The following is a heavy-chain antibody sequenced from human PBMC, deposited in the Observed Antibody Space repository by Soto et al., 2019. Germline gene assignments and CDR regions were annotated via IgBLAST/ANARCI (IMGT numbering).Heavy chain of an antibody. Sequence: QITLKESGPTLVKPTQTLTLTCTFSGFSLSTTGVGVGWIRQPPGKALEWLALIYWDDDKRYNPSLKSRLTITQDTSKNQVVLTMTNMDPVDTATYYCVQSRCGGDCLQSYSSHPYYGLDVWGQGTTVTVSS. V-gene: IGHV2-5*02. CDR3: VQSRCGGDCLQSYSSHPYYGLDV. CDR1: GFSLSTTGVG. D-gene: IGHD2-21*01. J-gene: IGHJ6*02. CDR2: IYWDDDK.